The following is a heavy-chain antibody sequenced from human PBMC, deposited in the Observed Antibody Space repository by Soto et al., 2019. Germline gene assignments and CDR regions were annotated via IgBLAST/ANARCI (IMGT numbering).Heavy chain of an antibody. CDR2: MYHSGIT. CDR1: GAPVSSETHF. V-gene: IGHV4-61*01. CDR3: AREDMSGTYYFDY. J-gene: IGHJ4*02. D-gene: IGHD1-26*01. Sequence: SETLSLTCTVSGAPVSSETHFWTWIRQPPGKGLEWIGYMYHSGITNSNPALKSRVTLSVDRSRNQFSMSLNSVTAAYTAVYYCAREDMSGTYYFDYWGQGTQVTVSA.